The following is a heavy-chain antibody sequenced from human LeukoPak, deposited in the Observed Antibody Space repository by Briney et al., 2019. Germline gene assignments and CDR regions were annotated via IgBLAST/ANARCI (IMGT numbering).Heavy chain of an antibody. J-gene: IGHJ6*03. V-gene: IGHV3-74*01. CDR1: GFTFSSYW. Sequence: GGSLRLSCAASGFTFSSYWMHWVRQAPGKGLVWVSRINSDGSSTSYADSVKGRFTVSRDNAKNTLYLQMNGLRAEDTAVCYCATSVATELYYYYMDVWGKGTTVTVSS. CDR2: INSDGSST. D-gene: IGHD5-12*01. CDR3: ATSVATELYYYYMDV.